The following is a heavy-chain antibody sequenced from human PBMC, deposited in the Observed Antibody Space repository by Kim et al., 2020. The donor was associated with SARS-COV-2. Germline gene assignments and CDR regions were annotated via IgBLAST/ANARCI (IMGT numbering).Heavy chain of an antibody. CDR1: GFTFSSYG. Sequence: GGSLRLSCAASGFTFSSYGMHWVRQAPGKGLEWVAVIWYDGSNKYYADSVKGRFTISRDNSKNTLYLQMNSLRAEDTAVYYCTVRADNYYDSSGYQFDYWGQGTLVTVSS. CDR3: TVRADNYYDSSGYQFDY. D-gene: IGHD3-22*01. V-gene: IGHV3-33*01. CDR2: IWYDGSNK. J-gene: IGHJ4*02.